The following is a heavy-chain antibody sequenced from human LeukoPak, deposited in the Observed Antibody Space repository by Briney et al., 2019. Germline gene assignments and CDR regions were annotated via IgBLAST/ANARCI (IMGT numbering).Heavy chain of an antibody. D-gene: IGHD2-8*01. J-gene: IGHJ6*03. CDR1: GFTFSSYA. V-gene: IGHV3-23*01. Sequence: GGSLRLSCAASGFTFSSYAMSWVRQAPGKGLEWVSAISGSGGSTYYADSVKGRFTISRDNSKNTLYLQMNSLRAEDTAVYYCAKDLDAIIYYYYYYMDVWGKGTTVTVSS. CDR3: AKDLDAIIYYYYYYMDV. CDR2: ISGSGGST.